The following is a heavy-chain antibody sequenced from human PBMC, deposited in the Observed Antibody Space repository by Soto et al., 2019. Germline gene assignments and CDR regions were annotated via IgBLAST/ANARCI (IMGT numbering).Heavy chain of an antibody. CDR2: ISYDGSNK. D-gene: IGHD5-18*01. CDR1: GFTFSTFA. Sequence: VQLVESGGGVVQPGRSLRLSCAASGFTFSTFAMHWVRQAPGKGLEWVAVISYDGSNKYYADSVKGRFTISRDNSKNTLYLQMNSLRAEDTAVYYCAREAKAMVYFDYWGQGTLVTVSS. V-gene: IGHV3-30-3*01. J-gene: IGHJ4*02. CDR3: AREAKAMVYFDY.